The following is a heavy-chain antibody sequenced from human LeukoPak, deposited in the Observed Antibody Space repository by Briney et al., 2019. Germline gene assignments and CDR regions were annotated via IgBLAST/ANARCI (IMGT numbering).Heavy chain of an antibody. CDR2: IRYDGSNK. CDR1: GFTFSSYG. J-gene: IGHJ4*02. Sequence: GGSLRLSCAASGFTFSSYGMHWVRQAPGKGLEWVAFIRYDGSNKYYADSVKGRFTISRDNSKNTLYLQMNSLRAEDTAVYYCAKLAGTFSAIMSVAYFDYWGQGTLVTVSS. V-gene: IGHV3-30*02. CDR3: AKLAGTFSAIMSVAYFDY. D-gene: IGHD1-1*01.